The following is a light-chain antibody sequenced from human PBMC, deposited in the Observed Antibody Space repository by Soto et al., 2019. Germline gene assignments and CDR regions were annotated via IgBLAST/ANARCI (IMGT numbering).Light chain of an antibody. CDR1: HNVSSN. Sequence: EVVMTQSPATLSVSPGERATLSCRASHNVSSNLAWFQQKPGQAPRLLIYAASTRATGLPARFSGSASGSDFTLTVSSLQSEDSAIYYCQQYNNWPRTFGQGTKVEIK. J-gene: IGKJ1*01. V-gene: IGKV3-15*01. CDR2: AAS. CDR3: QQYNNWPRT.